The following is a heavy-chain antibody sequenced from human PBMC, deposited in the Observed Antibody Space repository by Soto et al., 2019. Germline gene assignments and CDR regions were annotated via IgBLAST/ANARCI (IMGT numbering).Heavy chain of an antibody. CDR3: AKKGGGASIDFWRANWFDP. D-gene: IGHD3-3*01. CDR2: IISIFCGQ. V-gene: IGHV1-69*06. J-gene: IGHJ5*02. Sequence: QVQLVQSGAVVKKPGSSVTVSCKASGGMFSDYTISWVRQAPGQGLEWVGGIISIFCGQHYAQKFQGRVTITADKPTSAVYLEMPDPTSEETAVYLCAKKGGGASIDFWRANWFDPWGQGTQVIVSS. CDR1: GGMFSDYT.